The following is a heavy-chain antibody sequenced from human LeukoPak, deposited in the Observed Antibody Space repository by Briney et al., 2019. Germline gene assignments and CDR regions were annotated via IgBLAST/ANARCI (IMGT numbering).Heavy chain of an antibody. CDR1: GFTFSSYW. CDR2: IKQDGSEK. D-gene: IGHD4-17*01. J-gene: IGHJ3*02. CDR3: ARATGDAFDI. V-gene: IGHV3-7*03. Sequence: GGSLRLSCAASGFTFSSYWTSWVRQAPGKGLEWVANIKQDGSEKYYVDSVKGRFTISRDNAKNSLYLQMNSLRAEDTAVYYCARATGDAFDIWGQGTMVTVSS.